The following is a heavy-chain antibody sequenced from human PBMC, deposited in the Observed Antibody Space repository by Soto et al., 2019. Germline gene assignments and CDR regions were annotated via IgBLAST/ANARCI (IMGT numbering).Heavy chain of an antibody. Sequence: EVQLVESGGGLVKPGGSLRLSCAASGFTFSSYSMNWVRQAPGKGLEWVSSISSSSSYIYYADSVKGRFTISRDNAKNSLYLQMNSLRAEDTAVYYCARARRITIFGVDRHTFDIWGQGTMVTVSS. CDR3: ARARRITIFGVDRHTFDI. J-gene: IGHJ3*02. CDR1: GFTFSSYS. D-gene: IGHD3-3*01. V-gene: IGHV3-21*01. CDR2: ISSSSSYI.